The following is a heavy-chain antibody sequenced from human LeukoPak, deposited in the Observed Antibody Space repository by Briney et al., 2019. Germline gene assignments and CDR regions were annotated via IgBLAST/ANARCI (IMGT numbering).Heavy chain of an antibody. V-gene: IGHV3-30-3*01. CDR3: AKDEAAAGVDFDY. D-gene: IGHD6-13*01. J-gene: IGHJ4*02. CDR1: GFTFSSYA. Sequence: GGSLRLSCAASGFTFSSYAMHWVRQAPGKGLEWVAVISYDGSNKYYADSVKGRFTISRDNSKNTLYLQMNSLRAEDTAVYYCAKDEAAAGVDFDYWGQGTLVTVSS. CDR2: ISYDGSNK.